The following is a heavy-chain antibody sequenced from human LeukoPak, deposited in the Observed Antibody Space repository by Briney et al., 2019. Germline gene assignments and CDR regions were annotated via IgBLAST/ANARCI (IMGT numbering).Heavy chain of an antibody. J-gene: IGHJ4*02. D-gene: IGHD6-19*01. CDR2: MNPNSGYT. Sequence: ASVKVSCEASGYTFTSYDINWVRQATGQGLEWMGWMNPNSGYTGYAQKFQGRVTITRDTSISTAYMELSSLRSEDTAVYYCARVAGSIDYWGQGTLVTVSS. V-gene: IGHV1-8*01. CDR3: ARVAGSIDY. CDR1: GYTFTSYD.